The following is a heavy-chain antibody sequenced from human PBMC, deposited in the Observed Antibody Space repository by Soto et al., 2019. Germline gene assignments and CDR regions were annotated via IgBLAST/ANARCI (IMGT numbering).Heavy chain of an antibody. CDR1: GFTFSSYA. J-gene: IGHJ6*02. CDR2: ISGSGGST. V-gene: IGHV3-23*01. Sequence: EVQLLESGGGLVQPGGSLRLSCAASGFTFSSYAMSWVRQAPGKGLEWVSAISGSGGSTYYADSVKGRFTISRDNSKNTXSLQMNSLRAEDTAGYYCAKDPNGDRPDYYYDGMDVWGQGTTVTVSS. CDR3: AKDPNGDRPDYYYDGMDV. D-gene: IGHD4-17*01.